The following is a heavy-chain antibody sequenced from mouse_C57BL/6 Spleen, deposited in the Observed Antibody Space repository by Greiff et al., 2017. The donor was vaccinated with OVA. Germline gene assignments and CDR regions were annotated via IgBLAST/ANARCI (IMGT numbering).Heavy chain of an antibody. J-gene: IGHJ2*01. Sequence: EVQLQESGPELVKPGASVKMSCKASGYTFTDYNMHWVKQSHGKSLEWIGYINPNNGGTSYNQKFKGKATLTVNKSSSTAYMELRSLTSEDSAVNYCARQGGDAYFDYWGQGTTLTVSS. V-gene: IGHV1-22*01. CDR3: ARQGGDAYFDY. D-gene: IGHD3-3*01. CDR2: INPNNGGT. CDR1: GYTFTDYN.